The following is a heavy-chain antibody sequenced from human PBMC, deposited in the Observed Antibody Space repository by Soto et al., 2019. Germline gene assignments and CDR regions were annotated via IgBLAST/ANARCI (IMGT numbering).Heavy chain of an antibody. D-gene: IGHD6-13*01. J-gene: IGHJ2*01. CDR3: AREGRSSTWYDWYFDR. V-gene: IGHV3-13*01. CDR1: GFTFSSCD. CDR2: IGAGGDT. Sequence: EEQLVESGGGLVQPGGSLRLSCAASGFTFSSCDMHWVRQVTGKGLEWVSAIGAGGDTYYPDSVKGRFTISRENAKNSLYLQMNSLRDEDTAVYFCAREGRSSTWYDWYFDRWGRGTLVTVSS.